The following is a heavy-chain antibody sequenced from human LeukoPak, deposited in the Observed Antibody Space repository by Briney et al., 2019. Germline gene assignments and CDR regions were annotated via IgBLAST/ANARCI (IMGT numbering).Heavy chain of an antibody. Sequence: GGSLRLSCAASGFTFSSYGMHWVRQAPGKGLEWVAVISYDGSNKYYADSVKGRFTISRDNSKNTLYLQTNSLRAEDTAVYYCAKGGYCSGGSCRYYYYYMDVWGKATTVTVSS. CDR1: GFTFSSYG. CDR2: ISYDGSNK. J-gene: IGHJ6*03. D-gene: IGHD2-15*01. V-gene: IGHV3-30*18. CDR3: AKGGYCSGGSCRYYYYYMDV.